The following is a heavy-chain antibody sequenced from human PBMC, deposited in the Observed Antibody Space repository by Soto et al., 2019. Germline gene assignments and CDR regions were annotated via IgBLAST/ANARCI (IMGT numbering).Heavy chain of an antibody. D-gene: IGHD2-2*01. CDR3: ARGYCSSTSCYYYYYMDV. CDR2: IYHSGST. Sequence: QVQLQESGPGLVKPSGTLSLTCAVSSGSISSSNWWSWVRQPPGKGLEWIGEIYHSGSTNYNPSLKSRVTISVDKSKNQFSLKLSSVTATDTAVYYCARGYCSSTSCYYYYYMDVWGKGTTVTVSS. V-gene: IGHV4-4*02. CDR1: SGSISSSNW. J-gene: IGHJ6*03.